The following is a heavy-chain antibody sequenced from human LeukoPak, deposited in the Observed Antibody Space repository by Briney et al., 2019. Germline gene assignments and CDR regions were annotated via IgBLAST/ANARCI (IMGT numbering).Heavy chain of an antibody. V-gene: IGHV1-24*01. Sequence: ASVKVSCKVSGYTLTELSMHWVRQAPGKGLEWMGGFDPEDGETIYAQKFQGRVTITRDTSASTAYMELSSLRSEDMAVYYCARAGSSVADPFDYWAQGTLVTVSS. CDR3: ARAGSSVADPFDY. J-gene: IGHJ4*02. D-gene: IGHD6-19*01. CDR1: GYTLTELS. CDR2: FDPEDGET.